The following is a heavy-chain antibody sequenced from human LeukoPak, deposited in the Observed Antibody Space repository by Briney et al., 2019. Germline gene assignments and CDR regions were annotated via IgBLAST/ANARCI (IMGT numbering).Heavy chain of an antibody. D-gene: IGHD2-15*01. J-gene: IGHJ4*02. CDR1: GFTFYNYA. Sequence: GGSLRLSCAASGFTFYNYAMSWVRQAPGKGLEWVSAIGGGGDTTYYGDSVKGRFTVSRDNSRNTLYLQMNSLRAEDTAVYYCAKIVTSATAYWGQGTLVTVSS. CDR3: AKIVTSATAY. CDR2: IGGGGDTT. V-gene: IGHV3-23*01.